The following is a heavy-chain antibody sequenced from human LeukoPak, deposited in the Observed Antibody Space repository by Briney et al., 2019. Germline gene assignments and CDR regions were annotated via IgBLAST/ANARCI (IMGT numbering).Heavy chain of an antibody. Sequence: GGSLRLSCAASGFTFSDAWMNWVRQAPGKGLEWVGRIKRKTEGGTTDYGAPVKGRFTIPRDDSKNTLYLQMNSLKTEDTAFYYCTTGNFGPYWGQGTLVTVSS. V-gene: IGHV3-15*07. CDR2: IKRKTEGGTT. CDR1: GFTFSDAW. CDR3: TTGNFGPY. J-gene: IGHJ4*02. D-gene: IGHD3-10*01.